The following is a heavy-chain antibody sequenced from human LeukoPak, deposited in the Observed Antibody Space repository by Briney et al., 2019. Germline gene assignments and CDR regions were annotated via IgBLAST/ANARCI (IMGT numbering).Heavy chain of an antibody. J-gene: IGHJ4*02. V-gene: IGHV3-23*01. CDR3: AKGSSGYFFDL. D-gene: IGHD3-22*01. CDR1: GFIFNNYG. Sequence: GGSLRLSCAASGFIFNNYGLIWVRQAPGKGLEWVSAISNDGGGTNYADFVKGRFTISRDNSKNTLFLQMNSLRAEDTALYYCAKGSSGYFFDLWGQGTLVTVSS. CDR2: ISNDGGGT.